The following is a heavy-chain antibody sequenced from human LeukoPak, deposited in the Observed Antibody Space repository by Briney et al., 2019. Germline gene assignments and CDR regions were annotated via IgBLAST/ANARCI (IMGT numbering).Heavy chain of an antibody. CDR2: VHTSGT. J-gene: IGHJ4*02. Sequence: PSETLSLTCTVSGGSISSYYWSWIRQPAGKGLEWIGRVHTSGTIYNPSLKSRVTISVDKSKNQFSLKLISVTAADTAMYFCARGRGDYFDTSGYFFDFWGQGTLVTISS. D-gene: IGHD3-22*01. CDR3: ARGRGDYFDTSGYFFDF. V-gene: IGHV4-4*07. CDR1: GGSISSYY.